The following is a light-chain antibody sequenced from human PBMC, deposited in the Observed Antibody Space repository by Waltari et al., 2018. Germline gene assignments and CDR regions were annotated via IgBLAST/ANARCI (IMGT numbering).Light chain of an antibody. CDR2: DVS. CDR3: SSYRSSSTSIV. Sequence: QSALTQPASVSGSPGQSITISCTGTSSDVGGYNYVSWLQQHPGKAPKLMISDVSKRPPGVSHRFSGSKSGNTASLTISGLQAEDEADYYCSSYRSSSTSIVFGTGTKVTVL. J-gene: IGLJ1*01. CDR1: SSDVGGYNY. V-gene: IGLV2-14*01.